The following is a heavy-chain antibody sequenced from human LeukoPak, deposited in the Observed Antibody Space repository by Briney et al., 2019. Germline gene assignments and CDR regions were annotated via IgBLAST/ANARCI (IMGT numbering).Heavy chain of an antibody. CDR3: AREDPQTTVPEGMDV. Sequence: SETLSLTCTVSGGSISYYYWSWIRQSPGKGLEWIGYIYYSGTTNYNPSLKSRVTISVDTSKNQFSLQLRSVTAADTAVYYRAREDPQTTVPEGMDVWGQGTTVTVSS. V-gene: IGHV4-59*01. CDR2: IYYSGTT. J-gene: IGHJ6*02. D-gene: IGHD4-17*01. CDR1: GGSISYYY.